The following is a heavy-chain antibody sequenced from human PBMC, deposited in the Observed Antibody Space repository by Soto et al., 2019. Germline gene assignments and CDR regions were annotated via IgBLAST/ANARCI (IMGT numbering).Heavy chain of an antibody. D-gene: IGHD3-3*01. Sequence: PGGSLRLSCVASEFTLSDYIMYWFRQAPGKGLEWVALMSYDGSKKNYADSVKGRFTTSRDDSTNTLYLQMTSLRAEDTAVYYCAREVRLPPHYEFWRGRIDPWGQGTLVTVSS. J-gene: IGHJ5*02. CDR2: MSYDGSKK. V-gene: IGHV3-30-3*01. CDR1: EFTLSDYI. CDR3: AREVRLPPHYEFWRGRIDP.